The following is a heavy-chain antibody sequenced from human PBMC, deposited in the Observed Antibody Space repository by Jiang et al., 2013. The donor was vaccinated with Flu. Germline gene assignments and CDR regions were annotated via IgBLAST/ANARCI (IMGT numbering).Heavy chain of an antibody. D-gene: IGHD3/OR15-3a*01. V-gene: IGHV3-7*01. J-gene: IGHJ3*02. CDR3: ARETIWTFRTGDAFDI. Sequence: VQLLESGGGLVQPGGSLRLSCAASRFTFSTFWMSWVRQAPGKGLEWVANIKQDGSEIYYVDSVKGRFTISRDNARTSLYLQMNSLRAEDTAVYYCARETIWTFRTGDAFDIVGPRDNGHRLF. CDR2: IKQDGSEI. CDR1: RFTFSTFW.